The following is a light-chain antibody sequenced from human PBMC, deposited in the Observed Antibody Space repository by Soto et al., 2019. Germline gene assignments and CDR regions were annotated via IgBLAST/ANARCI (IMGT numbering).Light chain of an antibody. Sequence: EIVLTQSPGTLSLSPGERAILSYRASQSLSSSYLAWYQQKPGQAPRLLIYGASSRATGIPDRFSGSGSGTDFTLTISSLEPEDFAVYYCQQYGSSPWTFGQGTKVDIK. V-gene: IGKV3-20*01. CDR3: QQYGSSPWT. CDR1: QSLSSSY. J-gene: IGKJ1*01. CDR2: GAS.